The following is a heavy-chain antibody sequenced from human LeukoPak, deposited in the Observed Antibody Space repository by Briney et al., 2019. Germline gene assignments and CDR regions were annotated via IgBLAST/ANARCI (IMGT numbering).Heavy chain of an antibody. D-gene: IGHD5-18*01. V-gene: IGHV3-11*04. CDR2: ISSSGRTI. CDR3: ARETSSYGYFDY. CDR1: GFTFSNAW. J-gene: IGHJ4*02. Sequence: KPGGSLRLSCAASGFTFSNAWMSWVRQAPGKGLEWVSYISSSGRTIYYADSVKGRFTISRDNAKNSLYLQMNSLRAEDTALYYCARETSSYGYFDYWGQGTLVTVSS.